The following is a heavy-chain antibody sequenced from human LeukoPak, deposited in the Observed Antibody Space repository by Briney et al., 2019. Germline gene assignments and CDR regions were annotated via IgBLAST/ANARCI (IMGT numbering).Heavy chain of an antibody. Sequence: SETLSLTCAVYGGSFSGYYWSWIRQPPGKGLEWIGEINHSGSTNYNPSLKSRVTISVDTSKNQFSLKLSSVTAADTAVYYRARGPTGYDSSGPPGWGQGTLVTVSS. CDR1: GGSFSGYY. CDR2: INHSGST. D-gene: IGHD3-22*01. V-gene: IGHV4-34*01. J-gene: IGHJ4*02. CDR3: ARGPTGYDSSGPPG.